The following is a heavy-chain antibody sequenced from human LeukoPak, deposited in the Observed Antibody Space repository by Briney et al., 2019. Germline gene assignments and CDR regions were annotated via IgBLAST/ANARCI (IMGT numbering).Heavy chain of an antibody. D-gene: IGHD5-24*01. J-gene: IGHJ3*02. CDR2: IYHSGST. CDR3: ARARYEMATIGGAFDI. V-gene: IGHV4-30-2*01. CDR1: GGSISSGGYY. Sequence: SSQTLSLTCTVSGGSISSGGYYWSWIRQPPGKGLEWIGYIYHSGSTYYNPSLKSRVTISVDTSKNQFSLKLSSVTAADTAVYYRARARYEMATIGGAFDIWGQGTMVTVSS.